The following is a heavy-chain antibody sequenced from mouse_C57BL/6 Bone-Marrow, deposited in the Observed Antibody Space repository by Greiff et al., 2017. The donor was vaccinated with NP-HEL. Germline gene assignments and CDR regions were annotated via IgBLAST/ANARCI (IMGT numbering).Heavy chain of an antibody. CDR2: FFPGSGNT. V-gene: IGHV1-76*01. CDR1: GYSFTDYY. J-gene: IGHJ2*01. D-gene: IGHD2-1*01. Sequence: VKLVESGAELVRPGASVKLSCKASGYSFTDYYINWVKQRPGQGLEWIARFFPGSGNTYYNEKFKGQATLTAEKSSSPAYMQLSSLTSEDSAVYFCARGGYLLWDYWGQGTTLTVSS. CDR3: ARGGYLLWDY.